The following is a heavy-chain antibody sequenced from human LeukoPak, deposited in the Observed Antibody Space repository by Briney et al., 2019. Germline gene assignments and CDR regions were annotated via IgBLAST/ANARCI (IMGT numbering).Heavy chain of an antibody. CDR3: ARAAWSATSKFDS. CDR2: INPNSAGT. Sequence: GASVKVSCKASGYTLTDYYLHWLRQDPGQGLEWVGWINPNSAGTEYAQEFQGRVTMTRDTFNSTAYMELSRLRPDDTAVYYCARAAWSATSKFDSWGQGTRVTVSS. CDR1: GYTLTDYY. V-gene: IGHV1-2*02. D-gene: IGHD6-13*01. J-gene: IGHJ5*01.